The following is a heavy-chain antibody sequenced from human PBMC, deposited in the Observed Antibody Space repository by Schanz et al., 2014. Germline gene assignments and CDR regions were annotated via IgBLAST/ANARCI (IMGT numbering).Heavy chain of an antibody. J-gene: IGHJ4*02. D-gene: IGHD4-17*01. CDR2: TSNDGSFT. CDR3: VRDTDYHFDY. CDR1: GFTFSDSW. Sequence: EVQLVESGGGLVQPGGSLRLFCAASGFTFSDSWMHWVRQAPGKGLVWVSRTSNDGSFTTFADSVKGRFTISRDNAKNTLYLQMNSLRAEDTAVYYCVRDTDYHFDYWGQGTLVTVSS. V-gene: IGHV3-74*01.